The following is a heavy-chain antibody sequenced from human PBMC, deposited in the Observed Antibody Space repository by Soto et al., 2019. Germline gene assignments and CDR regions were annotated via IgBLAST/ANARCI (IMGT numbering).Heavy chain of an antibody. V-gene: IGHV3-23*01. CDR2: ISGSGGST. Sequence: EVQLLESGGGLVQPGGSLRLSCAASGFTFSSYAMSWARQAPGKGLEWVSAISGSGGSTYYADSVKGRFTISRDNSKNTLYLQMNSLRAEDTAVYYCAKDFSNDYSNPRFDYWGQGTLVTVSS. J-gene: IGHJ4*02. D-gene: IGHD4-4*01. CDR1: GFTFSSYA. CDR3: AKDFSNDYSNPRFDY.